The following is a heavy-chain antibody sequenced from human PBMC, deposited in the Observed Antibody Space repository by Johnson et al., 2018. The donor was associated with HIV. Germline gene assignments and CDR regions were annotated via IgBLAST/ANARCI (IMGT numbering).Heavy chain of an antibody. V-gene: IGHV3-30-3*01. CDR1: GFTFSSYA. Sequence: QMLLLESGGGVVQPGRSLRLSCAASGFTFSSYAMHWVRQAPGKGLEWVAVISYDGSNKYYADSVKGRFTISRDNSKNTLYLQMNSLRAEDTAVYYCARGRSSTRPSDLGSGAFDIWGQGTMVTVSS. CDR3: ARGRSSTRPSDLGSGAFDI. CDR2: ISYDGSNK. D-gene: IGHD2-2*01. J-gene: IGHJ3*02.